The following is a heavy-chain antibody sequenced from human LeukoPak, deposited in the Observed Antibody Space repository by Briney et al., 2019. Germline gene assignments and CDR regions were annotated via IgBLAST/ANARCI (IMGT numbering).Heavy chain of an antibody. D-gene: IGHD6-6*01. J-gene: IGHJ5*02. CDR1: GGSFSGYY. V-gene: IGHV4-34*01. CDR2: INHSGST. CDR3: ARGRRNIAARLGNWFDP. Sequence: PSETLSLTCAVYGGSFSGYYWSWIRQPPGKGLEWIGEINHSGSTNYNPSLKSRVTISVDTSKNQFSLKLSSVTAADTAVYYCARGRRNIAARLGNWFDPWGQGTLVTVS.